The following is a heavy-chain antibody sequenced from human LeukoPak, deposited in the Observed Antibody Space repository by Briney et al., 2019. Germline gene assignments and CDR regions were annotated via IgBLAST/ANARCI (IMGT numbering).Heavy chain of an antibody. Sequence: ASVKVSCKASGYTFTGYYIHWVRQAPGQGLEWVGRIKPDSGGTNYAQKFQGRVTVAWDTSISTAYMELSRLRSEDTAVYYCARMTTVPTNLVRDYYYYMDVWGKGTTVAVSS. J-gene: IGHJ6*03. CDR3: ARMTTVPTNLVRDYYYYMDV. CDR2: IKPDSGGT. CDR1: GYTFTGYY. V-gene: IGHV1-2*06. D-gene: IGHD4-17*01.